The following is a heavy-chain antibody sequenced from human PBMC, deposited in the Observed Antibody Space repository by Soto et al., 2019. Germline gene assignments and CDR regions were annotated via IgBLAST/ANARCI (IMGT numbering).Heavy chain of an antibody. CDR3: ARLIXVVPAALRDYYYYGMDV. V-gene: IGHV1-69*13. Sequence: SVKVSCKASGGTFSSYAISWVRQAPGQGLEWMGGIIPIFGTANYAQKFQGRVTITADESTSTAYMELSSLRSEDTAVYYCARLIXVVPAALRDYYYYGMDVWGQGTTVTVSS. CDR1: GGTFSSYA. J-gene: IGHJ6*02. D-gene: IGHD2-2*01. CDR2: IIPIFGTA.